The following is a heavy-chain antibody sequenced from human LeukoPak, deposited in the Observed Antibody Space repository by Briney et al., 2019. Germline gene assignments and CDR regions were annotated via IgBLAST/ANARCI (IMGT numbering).Heavy chain of an antibody. CDR3: AKDRAVGPTRGFDY. CDR2: ISGGGGST. D-gene: IGHD1-26*01. J-gene: IGHJ4*02. CDR1: GFTFSNAW. V-gene: IGHV3-23*01. Sequence: GGSLRLSCAASGFTFSNAWMNWVRQAPGKGLEWVSTISGGGGSTYYADSVKGRFTISRDNSKNTLYLQMNSLRAEDTAVYYCAKDRAVGPTRGFDYWGQGTLVTVSS.